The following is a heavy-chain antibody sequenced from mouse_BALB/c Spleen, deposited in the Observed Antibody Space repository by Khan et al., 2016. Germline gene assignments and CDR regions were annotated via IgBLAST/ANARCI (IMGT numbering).Heavy chain of an antibody. V-gene: IGHV1-77*01. D-gene: IGHD1-2*01. CDR1: GYTFTDYY. CDR3: ARSYYGYFAMDY. CDR2: IFPGSGIT. J-gene: IGHJ4*01. Sequence: QVQLQQSGTELPRPGASVKLSCKASGYTFTDYYLHWVKQRTGQGLEWIGEIFPGSGITYYNEKFKGKASLTADTSSSTAYMQLSSLTSEDSAGYFCARSYYGYFAMDYWGHGASVTVSS.